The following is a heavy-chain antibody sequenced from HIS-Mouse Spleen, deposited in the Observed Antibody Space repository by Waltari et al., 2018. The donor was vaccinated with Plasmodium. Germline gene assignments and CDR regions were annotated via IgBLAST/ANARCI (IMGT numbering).Heavy chain of an antibody. CDR1: GFTFSRYG. CDR3: AKEVLGYYDFWSRPDY. D-gene: IGHD3-3*01. CDR2: ISDDGSNK. Sequence: QVQLVESGGGVVQPGRSLGLACAASGFTFSRYGTHGVRQAPGKGLEWVAVISDDGSNKYYADSVKGRFTISRDNSKNTLYLQMNSLRAEEKAVYYCAKEVLGYYDFWSRPDYWGQGTLVTVSS. V-gene: IGHV3-30*18. J-gene: IGHJ4*02.